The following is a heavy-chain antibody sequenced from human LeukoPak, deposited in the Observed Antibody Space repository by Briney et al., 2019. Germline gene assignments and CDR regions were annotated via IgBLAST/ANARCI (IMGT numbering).Heavy chain of an antibody. CDR1: GYSISSGYY. CDR2: IYHSGST. Sequence: SETLSLTCAVSGYSISSGYYWGWIRQPPGQGLEWLGSIYHSGSTYYNPSLKSRVTISVDTSKNQFSLKLSSVTAADTAVYYCARLPLNYYDSSGYYLIDYWGQGTLVTVSS. CDR3: ARLPLNYYDSSGYYLIDY. V-gene: IGHV4-38-2*01. D-gene: IGHD3-22*01. J-gene: IGHJ4*02.